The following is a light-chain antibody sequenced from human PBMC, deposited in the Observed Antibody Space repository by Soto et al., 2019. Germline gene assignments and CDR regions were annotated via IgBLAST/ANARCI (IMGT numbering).Light chain of an antibody. Sequence: EIVLPQSPGTLSLSPGERDTLSCRASQSVSRSYLAWYQQKPGQAHRLLIYGASSRATGIPDRFSGSGSGTDFTLTISILEPEDFAVYYCQQYGSSALTFGGGNKGAIK. CDR2: GAS. CDR3: QQYGSSALT. J-gene: IGKJ4*01. V-gene: IGKV3-20*01. CDR1: QSVSRSY.